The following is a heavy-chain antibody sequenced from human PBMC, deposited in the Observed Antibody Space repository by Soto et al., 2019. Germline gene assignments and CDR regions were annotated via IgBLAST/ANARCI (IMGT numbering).Heavy chain of an antibody. Sequence: EVQLVESGGGLVKPGGSLRLSCAASGFTFSNAWMSWVRQAPGKGLEWVGRIKSKTDGGTTDYAAPVKGRFTISRDDSKNTLYLQRNGLKTEDPAVYYCTAPRMFRGGPFDYWGQGTLVTVSS. V-gene: IGHV3-15*01. CDR2: IKSKTDGGTT. D-gene: IGHD3-10*01. J-gene: IGHJ4*02. CDR1: GFTFSNAW. CDR3: TAPRMFRGGPFDY.